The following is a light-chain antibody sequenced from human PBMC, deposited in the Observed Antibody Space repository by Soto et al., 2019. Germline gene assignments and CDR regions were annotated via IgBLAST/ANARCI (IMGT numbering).Light chain of an antibody. Sequence: QSALTQPPSASGSPGQSVTISCTGTNSDVGGYNYVSWYQQYPGKAPKLLIYEVTKRPSGVPDRFSASKSGNTAYLTVSGLQAEDEADSYCNPFAGIAKRVFGGGTKLTVL. CDR1: NSDVGGYNY. J-gene: IGLJ3*02. CDR3: NPFAGIAKRV. V-gene: IGLV2-8*01. CDR2: EVT.